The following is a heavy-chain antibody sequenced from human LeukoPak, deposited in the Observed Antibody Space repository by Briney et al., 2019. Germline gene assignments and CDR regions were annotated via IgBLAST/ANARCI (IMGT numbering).Heavy chain of an antibody. V-gene: IGHV1-18*01. CDR1: GYTFTSYG. Sequence: AASVKVSCKASGYTFTSYGISWVRQAPGQGLEWMGWISAYNGNTNYAQRLQGRVTMTTDTSASTAYMELRSLRSDDTAVYYCARDQIGYYYGSGRYYYMDVWGKGTTVTVSS. D-gene: IGHD3-10*01. CDR2: ISAYNGNT. CDR3: ARDQIGYYYGSGRYYYMDV. J-gene: IGHJ6*03.